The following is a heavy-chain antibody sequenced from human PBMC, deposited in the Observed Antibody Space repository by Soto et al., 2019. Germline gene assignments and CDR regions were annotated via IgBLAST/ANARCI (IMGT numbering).Heavy chain of an antibody. CDR2: IYYSGST. CDR3: AREYYDSNTRGSFDP. V-gene: IGHV4-31*03. CDR1: GGSISSGGYY. J-gene: IGHJ5*02. D-gene: IGHD3-22*01. Sequence: QVQLQESGPGLVKPSQTLSLTCTVSGGSISSGGYYWSWMRQHPGKGLEWIGYIYYSGSTYYNPSLKSRVTISVDTSKNQFSLKLSSVTAADTAVYYCAREYYDSNTRGSFDPWGQGTLVTVSS.